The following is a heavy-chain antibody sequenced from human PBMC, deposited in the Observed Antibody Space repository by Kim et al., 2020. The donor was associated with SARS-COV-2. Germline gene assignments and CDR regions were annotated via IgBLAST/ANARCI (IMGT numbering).Heavy chain of an antibody. CDR2: MNPNSGNT. V-gene: IGHV1-8*01. J-gene: IGHJ5*02. CDR1: GYTFTSYD. D-gene: IGHD2-2*01. Sequence: ASVKVSCKASGYTFTSYDVNWVRQATGQGLEWMGWMNPNSGNTGYAQKFQGRVTITSNISISTAYMELSSLRSEDTAVYYCARGPYCRSMSCPYWFDPWGQGTLVTVSS. CDR3: ARGPYCRSMSCPYWFDP.